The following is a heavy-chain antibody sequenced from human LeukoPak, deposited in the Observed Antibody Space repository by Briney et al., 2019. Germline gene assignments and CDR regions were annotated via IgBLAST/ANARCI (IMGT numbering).Heavy chain of an antibody. V-gene: IGHV1-2*07. D-gene: IGHD4-11*01. CDR1: GYTFTGYY. J-gene: IGHJ5*02. CDR2: INPNSGGT. Sequence: WASVKVACKASGYTFTGYYMHWVRQAPGQGLEWMGWINPNSGGTNYAHKFQGRVTMTRDTSISTAYMELSRLRSDDTAVYYCARDSGYSNYDWFDPWGQGTLVTVSS. CDR3: ARDSGYSNYDWFDP.